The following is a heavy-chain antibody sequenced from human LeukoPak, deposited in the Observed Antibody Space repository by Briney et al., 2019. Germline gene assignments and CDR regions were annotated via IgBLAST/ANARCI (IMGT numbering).Heavy chain of an antibody. V-gene: IGHV4-31*03. D-gene: IGHD4-23*01. J-gene: IGHJ5*02. Sequence: SETLSLTCTVSGGSISSGGYYWSWIRQHPGKGLEWIGYIYYSGSTYYNPSLKSRVTISVDTSKNQFSLKLSSVTAADTAVYYCASERMTTMGFDPWGQGTLVTVSS. CDR3: ASERMTTMGFDP. CDR2: IYYSGST. CDR1: GGSISSGGYY.